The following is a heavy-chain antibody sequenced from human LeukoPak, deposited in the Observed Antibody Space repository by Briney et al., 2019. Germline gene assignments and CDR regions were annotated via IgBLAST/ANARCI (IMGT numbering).Heavy chain of an antibody. CDR3: ARDLNPRRITIFGAVITLDAFDI. J-gene: IGHJ3*02. CDR2: ISAYNGNT. Sequence: ASVKVSCKASGYTFTSYGISWVRQAPGQGLEWMGWISAYNGNTNYAQKLQGRVTMTTDTSTSTAYMELRSLRSDGTAVYYCARDLNPRRITIFGAVITLDAFDIWGQGTMVTVSS. CDR1: GYTFTSYG. V-gene: IGHV1-18*01. D-gene: IGHD3-3*01.